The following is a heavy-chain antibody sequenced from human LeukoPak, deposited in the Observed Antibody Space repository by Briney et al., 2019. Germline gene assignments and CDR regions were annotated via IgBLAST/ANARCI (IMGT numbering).Heavy chain of an antibody. V-gene: IGHV4-59*01. D-gene: IGHD5-12*01. J-gene: IGHJ6*03. CDR3: ARTTEGYAGGPGYSYYYYMAV. CDR2: IHYSGST. Sequence: SETLSLTCTVSGGSISSYYWSWIRQPPGKGLEWIGYIHYSGSTHYNPSLKSRVTISVDTSKNQVSLKLRSVTAADTAVYYWARTTEGYAGGPGYSYYYYMAVWGKGTTVTISS. CDR1: GGSISSYY.